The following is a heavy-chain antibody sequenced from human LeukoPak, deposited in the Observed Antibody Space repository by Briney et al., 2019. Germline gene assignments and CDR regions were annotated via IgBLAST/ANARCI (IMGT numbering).Heavy chain of an antibody. V-gene: IGHV3-7*01. Sequence: RGSLRLSCAASGFIFTNYFMSWVRQAPGKGLEWVASIKHDGSEKYYVDSVRGRFTISRDNTKNSLYLQMSSLRAEDTAVYYCATDRGWRTSGYYLYYFEYWGQGTLVTFSS. CDR3: ATDRGWRTSGYYLYYFEY. CDR1: GFIFTNYF. CDR2: IKHDGSEK. D-gene: IGHD3-3*01. J-gene: IGHJ4*02.